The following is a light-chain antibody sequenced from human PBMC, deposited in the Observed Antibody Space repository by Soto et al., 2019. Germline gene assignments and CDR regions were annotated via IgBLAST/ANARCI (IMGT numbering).Light chain of an antibody. CDR1: QSIRNF. Sequence: EIVLTQSPATLSLSPGERATLSCRASQSIRNFLAWYQQKPGQPPRLLIYAASNRATGIPARFSGSGSGTDFTLTISSLEPEDFAVYYCQQRGSWPPLTVGGGTKVEIK. V-gene: IGKV3-11*01. CDR2: AAS. J-gene: IGKJ4*01. CDR3: QQRGSWPPLT.